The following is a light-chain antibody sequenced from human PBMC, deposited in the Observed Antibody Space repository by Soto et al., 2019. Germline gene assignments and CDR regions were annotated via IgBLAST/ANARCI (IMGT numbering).Light chain of an antibody. CDR3: PQSASFPWT. Sequence: EIVLTQSPGTLSLSPGERATLSCRASQSVRMTYLSWYQQKPGQAPRLLIYGPSSRATGIPDRFSGSGSGTDFTLTISRLELEYFVVQCRPQSASFPWT. CDR2: GPS. J-gene: IGKJ1*01. V-gene: IGKV3-20*01. CDR1: QSVRMTY.